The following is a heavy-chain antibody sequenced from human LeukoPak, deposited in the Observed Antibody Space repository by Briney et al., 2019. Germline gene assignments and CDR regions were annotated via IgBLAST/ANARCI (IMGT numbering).Heavy chain of an antibody. J-gene: IGHJ4*02. V-gene: IGHV1-69*05. CDR1: GGTFSSYA. CDR2: IIPIFGTA. Sequence: ASVKVSCKASGGTFSSYAISWVRQAPGQGLEWMGRIIPIFGTANYAQKFQGGVTITTDESTSTAYMELSSLRSEDTAVYYCARDLRYSISPELHYWGQGTLVTVSS. D-gene: IGHD6-6*01. CDR3: ARDLRYSISPELHY.